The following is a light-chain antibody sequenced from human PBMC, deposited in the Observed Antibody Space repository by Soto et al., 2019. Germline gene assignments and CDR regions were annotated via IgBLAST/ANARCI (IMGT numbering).Light chain of an antibody. V-gene: IGKV1-5*01. Sequence: DLQMTQSPSTLSSFLGDSVTITCRASQSIGRWLAWYQQKPGKAPKLLIYDASSLESGVQSRFSGSGSGTEFTLTIRSLQPDDFATYYCKQYNTYSTCGQGIRLEIK. CDR1: QSIGRW. CDR2: DAS. J-gene: IGKJ5*01. CDR3: KQYNTYST.